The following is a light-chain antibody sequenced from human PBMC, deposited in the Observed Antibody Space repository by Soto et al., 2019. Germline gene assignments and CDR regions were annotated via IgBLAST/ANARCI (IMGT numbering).Light chain of an antibody. CDR1: QSFSSNY. CDR3: QQYGSSRT. Sequence: EIVLTQSPGTLSLSPGERATLSCRASQSFSSNYLAWYQQKPGQAPRLLIYAASSRATGIPDRFSGSGSGTDFILTISRLEPEDFAVYYCQQYGSSRTFGQGTKVEIK. V-gene: IGKV3-20*01. J-gene: IGKJ1*01. CDR2: AAS.